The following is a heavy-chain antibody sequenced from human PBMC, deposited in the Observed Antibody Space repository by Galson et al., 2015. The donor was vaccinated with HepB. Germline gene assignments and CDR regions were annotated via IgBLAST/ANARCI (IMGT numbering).Heavy chain of an antibody. CDR2: IYSDGQT. V-gene: IGHV3-53*01. D-gene: IGHD6-13*01. J-gene: IGHJ1*01. CDR1: GFTVATNH. Sequence: SLRLSCAASGFTVATNHLAWVRQAPGKGLEWISNIYSDGQTYYTDSVKGRFSISRDTSKNTVALQMNSLRAEDTAVYYCAKISSSWTEYFERWGQGTVVTVSS. CDR3: AKISSSWTEYFER.